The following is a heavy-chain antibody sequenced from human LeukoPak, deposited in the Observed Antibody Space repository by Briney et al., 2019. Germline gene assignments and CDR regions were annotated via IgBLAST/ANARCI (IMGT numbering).Heavy chain of an antibody. J-gene: IGHJ6*02. CDR2: IHTNTGNP. D-gene: IGHD2-2*01. Sequence: ASVKVSCKASGYSFTGYAMNWVRQAPGQGLEWMGWIHTNTGNPTYAQDFTGRFVFSWDTSVSTAFLQISSLKAEDTAVYYCATGFGYCESTSCDPRGMDVWGQGTTVTVSS. V-gene: IGHV7-4-1*02. CDR1: GYSFTGYA. CDR3: ATGFGYCESTSCDPRGMDV.